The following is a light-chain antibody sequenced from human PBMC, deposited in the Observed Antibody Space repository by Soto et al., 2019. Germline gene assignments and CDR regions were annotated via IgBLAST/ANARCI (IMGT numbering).Light chain of an antibody. J-gene: IGKJ1*01. Sequence: DIQLTQSPSTQSASVGDRVTITCRASQTIDKKLAWYQQKPGKAPKLLIFDASTLQTGVPLRFIGSGSGTEFSLSINSLRPEDFGTYFFQQYDLYWTFGQGTKVEI. CDR3: QQYDLYWT. CDR2: DAS. V-gene: IGKV1-5*01. CDR1: QTIDKK.